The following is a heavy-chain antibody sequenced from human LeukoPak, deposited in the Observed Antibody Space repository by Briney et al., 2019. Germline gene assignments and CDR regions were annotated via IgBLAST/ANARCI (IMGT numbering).Heavy chain of an antibody. Sequence: GGSLRLSCAASGFTFSSYAMHWVRQAPGKGLEWVAVISYDGSNKYYADSVKGRFTISRDNSKNTLYLQMNSLRAEDTAVYYCARGESSSWYEDYWGQGTLVTVS. J-gene: IGHJ4*02. D-gene: IGHD6-13*01. V-gene: IGHV3-30-3*01. CDR1: GFTFSSYA. CDR3: ARGESSSWYEDY. CDR2: ISYDGSNK.